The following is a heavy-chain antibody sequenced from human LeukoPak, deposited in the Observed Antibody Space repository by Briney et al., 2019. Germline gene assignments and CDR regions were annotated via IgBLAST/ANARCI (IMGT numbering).Heavy chain of an antibody. V-gene: IGHV3-21*01. Sequence: GGSLRLSCAASGFTFSSYSMNWVRQAPGNGLEWVSSISSSSSYIYYADSVKGRFTISRDNAKNSLYLQMNSLRAEDTAVYYCAGTRPRYDAFDIWGQGTMVTVSS. D-gene: IGHD5-12*01. CDR1: GFTFSSYS. J-gene: IGHJ3*02. CDR3: AGTRPRYDAFDI. CDR2: ISSSSSYI.